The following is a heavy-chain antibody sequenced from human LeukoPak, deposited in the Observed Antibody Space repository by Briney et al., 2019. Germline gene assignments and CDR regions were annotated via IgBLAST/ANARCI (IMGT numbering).Heavy chain of an antibody. V-gene: IGHV4-34*01. CDR1: GGSFSGYY. J-gene: IGHJ5*02. D-gene: IGHD3-10*01. CDR2: INHSGST. Sequence: SETLSLTCAVYGGSFSGYYWSWIRQPPGKGLEWIGEINHSGSTNYNPSLKSRVTISVDTSKHQFSLKLSSVTAADTAVYYCARGRSELLYSNWFDPWGQGTLVTVSS. CDR3: ARGRSELLYSNWFDP.